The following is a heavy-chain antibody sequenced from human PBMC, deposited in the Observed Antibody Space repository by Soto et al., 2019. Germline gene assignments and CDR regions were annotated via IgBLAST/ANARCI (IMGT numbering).Heavy chain of an antibody. CDR2: ISYDGSNK. V-gene: IGHV3-30-3*01. CDR3: ARDLYSSGWCDY. J-gene: IGHJ4*02. Sequence: QVQLVESGGGVVQPGRSLRLSCAASGFTFSSYAMHWVRQAPGKGLEWVAVISYDGSNKYYADSVKGRFTISRDNSKNTLYLQMNSLRAEDTAVYYCARDLYSSGWCDYWGQGTLVTVSS. D-gene: IGHD6-19*01. CDR1: GFTFSSYA.